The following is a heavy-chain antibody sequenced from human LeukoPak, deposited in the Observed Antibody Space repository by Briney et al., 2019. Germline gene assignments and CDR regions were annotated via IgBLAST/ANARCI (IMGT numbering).Heavy chain of an antibody. CDR3: ARGVVQPPDAFDI. CDR2: ISSSSSYI. V-gene: IGHV3-21*01. J-gene: IGHJ3*02. Sequence: SXNWVRXAXGKGLEWVSSISSSSSYIYYADSVKGRFTISRDNAKNSLYLQMNSLRAEDTAVYYCARGVVQPPDAFDIWGQGTMVTVSS. D-gene: IGHD1-1*01. CDR1: S.